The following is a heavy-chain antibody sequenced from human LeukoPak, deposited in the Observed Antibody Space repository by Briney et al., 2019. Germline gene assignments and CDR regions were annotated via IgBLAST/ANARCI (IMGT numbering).Heavy chain of an antibody. V-gene: IGHV3-30*03. CDR2: ISYDGSNK. J-gene: IGHJ6*02. CDR1: GFTFSSYG. Sequence: RGSLRLSCAASGFTFSSYGMHWVRQAPGKGLEWVAVISYDGSNKYYAGSVKGRFTISRDNSKNTLYLQMGSLRAKDMAVYYCAREDKRLRLLYGMDVWGQGTTVTVSS. CDR3: AREDKRLRLLYGMDV. D-gene: IGHD4-17*01.